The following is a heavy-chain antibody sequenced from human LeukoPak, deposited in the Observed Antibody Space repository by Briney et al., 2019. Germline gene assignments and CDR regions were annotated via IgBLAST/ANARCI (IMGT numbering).Heavy chain of an antibody. D-gene: IGHD6-19*01. CDR1: ADSISGYY. V-gene: IGHV4-59*08. J-gene: IGHJ4*02. CDR3: ARHRAIAGPFDH. Sequence: SETLSLTCTVSADSISGYYWSWFRLPPGKGPEWIGQISYSGLTKYNPALKSRVTISVDTSKNQISVNLSSLTAADTAFYYCARHRAIAGPFDHWGQGTLVTVSS. CDR2: ISYSGLT.